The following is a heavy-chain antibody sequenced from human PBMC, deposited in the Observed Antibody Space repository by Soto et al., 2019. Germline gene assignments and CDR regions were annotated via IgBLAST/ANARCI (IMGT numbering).Heavy chain of an antibody. Sequence: QVQLQGSGPGPVKPSQTLSLNCTVSGGSITSGGHFWSWIRQVPGMGLEWIGYIYYSGTTYYNPSLRSRVTISVDTSKNQFSLELSSVTAADTAVYYCARGSRPFECFDPWGQGTLVTVSS. CDR3: ARGSRPFECFDP. V-gene: IGHV4-31*03. J-gene: IGHJ5*02. CDR1: GGSITSGGHF. CDR2: IYYSGTT. D-gene: IGHD3-9*01.